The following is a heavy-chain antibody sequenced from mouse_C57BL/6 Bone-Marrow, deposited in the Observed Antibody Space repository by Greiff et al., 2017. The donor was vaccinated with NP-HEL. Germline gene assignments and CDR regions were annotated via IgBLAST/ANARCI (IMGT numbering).Heavy chain of an antibody. CDR3: AISYWYFDV. V-gene: IGHV10-1*01. CDR1: GFSFNTYA. Sequence: EVKLVESGGGLVQPKGSLKLSCAASGFSFNTYAMNWVRQAPGKGLEWVARIRSKSNNYATYYADSVKDRFTITRDDSESMLYMQMNNLKTEDPAMYYCAISYWYFDVWGTGTTVTVSS. CDR2: IRSKSNNYAT. J-gene: IGHJ1*03.